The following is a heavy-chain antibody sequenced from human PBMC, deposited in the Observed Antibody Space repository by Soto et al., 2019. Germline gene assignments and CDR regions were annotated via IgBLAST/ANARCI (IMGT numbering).Heavy chain of an antibody. D-gene: IGHD2-2*01. CDR2: IIPIFGTA. J-gene: IGHJ3*02. V-gene: IGHV1-69*13. Sequence: SVKVSCKASGGTFSSYAISWVRQALGQGLEWMGGIIPIFGTANYAQKFQGRVTITADESTSTAYMELSSLRSEDTAVYYCARYCSSTSCYAFDIWGQGTMVTVSS. CDR3: ARYCSSTSCYAFDI. CDR1: GGTFSSYA.